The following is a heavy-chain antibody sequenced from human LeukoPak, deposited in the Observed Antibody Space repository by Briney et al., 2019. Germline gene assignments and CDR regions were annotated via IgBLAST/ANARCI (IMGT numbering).Heavy chain of an antibody. D-gene: IGHD3-3*01. V-gene: IGHV4-34*09. CDR2: INLSGST. J-gene: IGHJ4*02. CDR1: GGSFSGYY. CDR3: ARTFFLEWLDEHSALGY. Sequence: PSETLSLTCAVYGGSFSGYYWSWIRQPPGKGLEWIGEINLSGSTNYNPSLKSRVTISVDTSKNQFSLKLSSVTAADTAVYYCARTFFLEWLDEHSALGYWGQGTLVTVSS.